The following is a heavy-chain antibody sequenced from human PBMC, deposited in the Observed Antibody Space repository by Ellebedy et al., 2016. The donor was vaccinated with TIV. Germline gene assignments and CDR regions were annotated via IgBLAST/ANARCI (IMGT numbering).Heavy chain of an antibody. D-gene: IGHD2-15*01. Sequence: MPSETLSLTCTVSGGSISSYYWSWIRQPAGKGLEWIGRIYTSGSTNYNPSLKSRVTMSVDTSRNQFSLKLSSVTAADTDVYYCARTVVAANNWFDPWGQGTLVTVSS. J-gene: IGHJ5*02. CDR2: IYTSGST. CDR1: GGSISSYY. CDR3: ARTVVAANNWFDP. V-gene: IGHV4-4*07.